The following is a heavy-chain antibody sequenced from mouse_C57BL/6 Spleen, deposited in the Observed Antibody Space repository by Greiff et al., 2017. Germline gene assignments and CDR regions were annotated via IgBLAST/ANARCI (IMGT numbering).Heavy chain of an antibody. V-gene: IGHV5-6*01. CDR3: ARRERDYAMDY. CDR2: ISSGGSYT. Sequence: EVHLVESGGDLVKPGGSLKLSCAASGFTFSSYGMSWVRQTPDKRLEWVATISSGGSYTYYPDSVKGRFTISRDNAKNTLYLQMSSLKSEDTAMYYCARRERDYAMDYWGQGTSVTVSS. J-gene: IGHJ4*01. CDR1: GFTFSSYG.